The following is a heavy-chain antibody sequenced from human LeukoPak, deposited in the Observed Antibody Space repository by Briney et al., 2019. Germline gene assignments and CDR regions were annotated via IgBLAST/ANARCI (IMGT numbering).Heavy chain of an antibody. Sequence: GASVKVSCKASGYTFTSYGISWVRQAPGQGLEWMGWISAYNGNTNYAQKLQGRVTMTTDTSTSTAYMELRSLRSDDTAVYYCARGYRSRSGYYNCYYYYMDVWGKGTTVTVSS. D-gene: IGHD3-3*01. CDR1: GYTFTSYG. J-gene: IGHJ6*03. V-gene: IGHV1-18*01. CDR3: ARGYRSRSGYYNCYYYYMDV. CDR2: ISAYNGNT.